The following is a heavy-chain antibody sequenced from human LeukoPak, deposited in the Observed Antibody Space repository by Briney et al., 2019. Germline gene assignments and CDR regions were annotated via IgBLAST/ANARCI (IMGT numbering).Heavy chain of an antibody. CDR2: IYYGGST. V-gene: IGHV4-59*01. CDR3: ARGSGPYYYYGMDV. CDR1: GGSISSYY. Sequence: SETLSLTCTVSGGSISSYYWSWIRQPPGKGLEWIGYIYYGGSTNYNPSLKSRVTISVDTSKNQFSLKLSSVTAADTAVYYCARGSGPYYYYGMDVWGQGTTVTVSS. D-gene: IGHD3-3*01. J-gene: IGHJ6*02.